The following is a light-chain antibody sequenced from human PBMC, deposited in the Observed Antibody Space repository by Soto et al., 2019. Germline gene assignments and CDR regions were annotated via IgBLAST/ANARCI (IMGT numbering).Light chain of an antibody. V-gene: IGKV3-20*01. CDR3: QQYGSSPPYT. Sequence: EIVLTQSPGTLSLSPGERATLSCRASQSVSSSYLAWYQQKPGQAPRLLIYGASSRATGIPDRFSGSGSGTDFTLTINRLEPEDFAVYYCQQYGSSPPYTFGQGTKLEIK. CDR2: GAS. CDR1: QSVSSSY. J-gene: IGKJ2*01.